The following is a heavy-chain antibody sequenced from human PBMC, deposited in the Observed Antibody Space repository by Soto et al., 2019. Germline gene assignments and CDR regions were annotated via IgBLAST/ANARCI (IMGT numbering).Heavy chain of an antibody. J-gene: IGHJ6*02. D-gene: IGHD5-18*01. V-gene: IGHV1-18*01. CDR2: ISGYIGNT. CDR1: AYTFSNFG. CDR3: ARDKGYGFGWSSSSSLDV. Sequence: QVQLVPSGAEVMTPGASVKVSCKASAYTFSNFGFGWVRQGPGQGLEWMRRISGYIGNTNSVERFQGRVTMATDTSTSTAYVEERSLTSVATAVYYCARDKGYGFGWSSSSSLDVWGQGTTVTISS.